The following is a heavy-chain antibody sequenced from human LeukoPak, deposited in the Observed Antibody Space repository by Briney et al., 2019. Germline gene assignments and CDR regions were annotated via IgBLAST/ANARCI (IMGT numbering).Heavy chain of an antibody. CDR2: INWNGGST. D-gene: IGHD2-2*01. CDR1: GFSFSSYG. V-gene: IGHV3-20*04. CDR3: AKEVGGCSSTSCEENNY. J-gene: IGHJ4*02. Sequence: GGSLRLSCAASGFSFSSYGMSWVRQAPGKGLEWVSGINWNGGSTGYADSVKGRFTISRDNAKNSLYLQMNSLRAEDTAVYYCAKEVGGCSSTSCEENNYWGQGTLVTVSS.